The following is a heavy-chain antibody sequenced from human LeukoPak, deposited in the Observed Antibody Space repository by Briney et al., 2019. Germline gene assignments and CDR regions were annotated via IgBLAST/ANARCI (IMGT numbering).Heavy chain of an antibody. J-gene: IGHJ4*02. V-gene: IGHV5-51*01. D-gene: IGHD3-3*01. CDR2: IYPGDSDT. CDR3: ARQNDFRLDY. CDR1: GYTFPSYW. Sequence: GESLKISCKGSGYTFPSYWIGWVRQMPGKGLEWMGIIYPGDSDTRYSPSLQGQVTISVDTSIGTAYLQWSSLKASDTAIYYCARQNDFRLDYWGQGTLVTVSS.